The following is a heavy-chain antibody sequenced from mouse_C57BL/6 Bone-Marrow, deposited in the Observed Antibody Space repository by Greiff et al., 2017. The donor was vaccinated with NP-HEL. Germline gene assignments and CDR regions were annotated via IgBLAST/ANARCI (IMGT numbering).Heavy chain of an antibody. D-gene: IGHD2-3*01. V-gene: IGHV1-18*01. CDR3: ARGLLSFAY. CDR2: INPNNGGT. J-gene: IGHJ3*01. CDR1: GYTFTDYN. Sequence: VQLQQSGPELVKPGASVKMPCKASGYTFTDYNMDWVKQSHGKSLEWIGDINPNNGGTIYNQKFKGKATLTVYKSSSTAYMQLRSLTSEDNAVYYCARGLLSFAYWGQGTLVTVSA.